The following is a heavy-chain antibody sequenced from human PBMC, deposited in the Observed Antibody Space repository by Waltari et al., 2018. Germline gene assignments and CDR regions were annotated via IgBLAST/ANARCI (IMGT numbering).Heavy chain of an antibody. CDR1: GYSISSGYH. Sequence: QVQLQESGPGLVKPSETLSLTCAVPGYSISSGYHWGWIRQPPGKGLEGIGGIHHSGSTYYNPSLKSRVTISVDTSKNQFSLKLSSVTAADTAVYYCARINWNPDYWGHGTLVTVSS. D-gene: IGHD1-1*01. CDR3: ARINWNPDY. V-gene: IGHV4-38-2*01. J-gene: IGHJ4*01. CDR2: IHHSGST.